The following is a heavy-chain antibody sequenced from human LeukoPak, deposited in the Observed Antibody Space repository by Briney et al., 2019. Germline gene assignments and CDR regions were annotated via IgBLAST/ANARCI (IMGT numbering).Heavy chain of an antibody. CDR3: ARRGSYLPYYFDY. CDR1: GGSISSSSYY. D-gene: IGHD3-16*02. CDR2: INHSGST. V-gene: IGHV4-39*07. Sequence: SETLSLTCTVSGGSISSSSYYWGWIRQPPGKGLEWIGEINHSGSTNYNPSLKSRVTISVDTSKNQFSLKLSSVTAADTAVYYCARRGSYLPYYFDYWGQGTLVTVSS. J-gene: IGHJ4*02.